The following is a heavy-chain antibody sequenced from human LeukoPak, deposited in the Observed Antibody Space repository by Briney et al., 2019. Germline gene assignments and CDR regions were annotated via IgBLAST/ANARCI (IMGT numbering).Heavy chain of an antibody. CDR2: IYYSGST. D-gene: IGHD1-26*01. J-gene: IGHJ4*02. Sequence: SETLSLTCTVSGGSISSSSYYWGWIRQPPGKGLEWIGSIYYSGSTYYNPSLKSRVTISVDTSKNQFSLKLSSVTAADTAVYYCARDSRVGATLFDYWGQGTLVTVSS. V-gene: IGHV4-39*07. CDR3: ARDSRVGATLFDY. CDR1: GGSISSSSYY.